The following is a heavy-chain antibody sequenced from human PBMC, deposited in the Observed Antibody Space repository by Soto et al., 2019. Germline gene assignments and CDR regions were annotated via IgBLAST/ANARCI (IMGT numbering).Heavy chain of an antibody. D-gene: IGHD3-10*01. J-gene: IGHJ4*02. CDR3: AHRRRGRGVIEY. CDR2: IYWVDDK. Sequence: QITLKESGPTLVKPTQALTLTCTFSGFALSTSGVGVGWIRPPPGKALEWLALIYWVDDKRYSPSLKTRLTINKDTSKNQVGLTMTHMDPVDTATYYCAHRRRGRGVIEYWGQGTLVTVSS. V-gene: IGHV2-5*02. CDR1: GFALSTSGVG.